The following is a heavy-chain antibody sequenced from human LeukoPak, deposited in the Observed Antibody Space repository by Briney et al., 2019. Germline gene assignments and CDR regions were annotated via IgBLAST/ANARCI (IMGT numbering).Heavy chain of an antibody. CDR2: IYDTGRI. V-gene: IGHV4-38-2*01. CDR1: GYSFSSAYR. CDR3: ANVETLTTAYFDD. D-gene: IGHD4-17*01. J-gene: IGHJ4*02. Sequence: PSGTLSLTCAVSGYSFSSAYRWGWIRQPPGEGLEWIGTIYDTGRIYYNPSLKGRVTISVDTSKDQFSLTLTSVTAADTAVYYCANVETLTTAYFDDWGQGTPVTVSS.